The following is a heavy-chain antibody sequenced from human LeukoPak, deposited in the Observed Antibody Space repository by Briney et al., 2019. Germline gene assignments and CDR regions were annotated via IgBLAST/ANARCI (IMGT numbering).Heavy chain of an antibody. CDR2: INPNSGGT. Sequence: ASVKVSCKASGYTFTGYYMHWVRQAPGQGLEWMGWINPNSGGTNYAQRFQGRVTMTRDTSISTAYMELSRLRSDDTAVYYCAREDREAVACPGGEFDYWGQGTLVTVSS. J-gene: IGHJ4*02. V-gene: IGHV1-2*02. CDR3: AREDREAVACPGGEFDY. CDR1: GYTFTGYY. D-gene: IGHD6-19*01.